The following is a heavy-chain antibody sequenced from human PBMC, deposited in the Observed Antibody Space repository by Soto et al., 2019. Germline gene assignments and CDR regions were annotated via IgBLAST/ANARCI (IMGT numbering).Heavy chain of an antibody. V-gene: IGHV3-30*18. CDR2: ISYDGSNK. CDR3: AKDRLRRFYYFDY. D-gene: IGHD3-3*01. CDR1: GFTFSSYG. Sequence: PGGSLRLSCAASGFTFSSYGMHWVRQAPGKGLEWVAVISYDGSNKYYADSVKGRFTISRDNSKNTLYLQMNSLRAEDTAVYYCAKDRLRRFYYFDYWGQGTLVTVSS. J-gene: IGHJ4*02.